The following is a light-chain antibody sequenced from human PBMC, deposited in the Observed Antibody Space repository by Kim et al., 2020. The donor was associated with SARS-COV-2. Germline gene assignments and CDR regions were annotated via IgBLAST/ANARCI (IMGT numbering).Light chain of an antibody. J-gene: IGLJ3*02. CDR2: KDS. CDR1: VLAKKY. V-gene: IGLV3-27*01. CDR3: YSAADNNQWV. Sequence: SYELTQPSSVSVSPGQTARITCSGDVLAKKYARWFQQKPGQAPVLVIHKDSERPSGIPERFSGSSSGTTVTLTISGAQVEDEADYYCYSAADNNQWVFGGGTQLTVL.